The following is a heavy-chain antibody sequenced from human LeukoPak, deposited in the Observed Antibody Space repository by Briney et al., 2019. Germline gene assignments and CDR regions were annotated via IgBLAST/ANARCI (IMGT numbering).Heavy chain of an antibody. CDR1: GYSITSTYY. CDR2: IYHSGST. D-gene: IGHD4-17*01. CDR3: ATDYGDYYFDL. V-gene: IGHV4-38-2*01. J-gene: IGHJ2*01. Sequence: SETLSLTCGVSGYSITSTYYWGWIRQPPGKGLEWIGNIYHSGSTYYNPSLKSRITMSVDTSKNQFSLKLSSVTAADTPLYYCATDYGDYYFDLWGRGTLVTVSS.